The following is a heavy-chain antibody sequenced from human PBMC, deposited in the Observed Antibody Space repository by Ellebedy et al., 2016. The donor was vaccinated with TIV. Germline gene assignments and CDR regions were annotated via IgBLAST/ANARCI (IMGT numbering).Heavy chain of an antibody. Sequence: GESLKISXAASGFTFSSYGMHWVRQAPGKGLEWVAVIWYDGSNKYYADSVKGRFTISRDNSKNTLYLQMNSLRAEDTAVYYCARAKKLLRVVTLGNYYYGMDVWGQGTTVTVSS. CDR2: IWYDGSNK. CDR1: GFTFSSYG. D-gene: IGHD3-3*01. J-gene: IGHJ6*02. CDR3: ARAKKLLRVVTLGNYYYGMDV. V-gene: IGHV3-33*01.